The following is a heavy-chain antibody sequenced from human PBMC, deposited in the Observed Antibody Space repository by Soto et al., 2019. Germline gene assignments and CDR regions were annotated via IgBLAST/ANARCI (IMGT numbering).Heavy chain of an antibody. D-gene: IGHD3-10*01. J-gene: IGHJ5*02. CDR1: GYTFINYG. CDR2: ISAYNGNT. V-gene: IGHV1-18*01. Sequence: ASVKVSCKASGYTFINYGISWVRQAPGQGLEWMGWISAYNGNTNYAQNLQGRVTMTTDTSTSTAYMELRSLRSDDTAVYYCARDFILTNPANNGFYPRAQEALLPISS. CDR3: ARDFILTNPANNGFYP.